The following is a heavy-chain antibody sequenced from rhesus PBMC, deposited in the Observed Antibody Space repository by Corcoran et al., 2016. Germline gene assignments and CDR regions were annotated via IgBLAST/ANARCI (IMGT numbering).Heavy chain of an antibody. CDR2: VDPEDGEA. V-gene: IGHV1-111*02. Sequence: EVQLVQSGAEVKKPGASVKISCKASGYTFTDYYLHWVRQVPGKGLEWMGRVDPEDGEAIHAQKFQYRVTITADTFTDTAYMELSSLRSEDTALYYWATGVVGIQRVQFDYWGQGVLVTVSS. D-gene: IGHD5-42*01. CDR3: ATGVVGIQRVQFDY. J-gene: IGHJ4*01. CDR1: GYTFTDYY.